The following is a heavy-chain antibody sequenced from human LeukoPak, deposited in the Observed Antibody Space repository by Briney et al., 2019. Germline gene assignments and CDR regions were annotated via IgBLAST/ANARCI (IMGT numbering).Heavy chain of an antibody. CDR2: IDRSGERT. Sequence: PGGSLRLSCAASGFTFSIHAMTWVRQAPGKGLEWVSTIDRSGERTHYADSVKGRFTISRDNSRNTLYLQMNSLRAEDTAIYYYTKDVQNDVGATDCWGQGTLVTVSS. J-gene: IGHJ4*02. CDR3: TKDVQNDVGATDC. CDR1: GFTFSIHA. V-gene: IGHV3-23*01. D-gene: IGHD1-26*01.